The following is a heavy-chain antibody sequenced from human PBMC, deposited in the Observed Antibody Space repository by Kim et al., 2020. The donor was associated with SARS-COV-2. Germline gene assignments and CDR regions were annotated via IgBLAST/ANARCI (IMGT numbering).Heavy chain of an antibody. Sequence: GGSLRLSCAASGFTFSSYGMHWVRQAPGKGLEWVAVISYDGSNKYYADSVKGRFTISRDNSKNTLYLQMNSLRAEDTAVYYCAKDPRIAAAVTFDYWGQGTLVTVSS. D-gene: IGHD6-13*01. CDR2: ISYDGSNK. J-gene: IGHJ4*02. V-gene: IGHV3-30*18. CDR3: AKDPRIAAAVTFDY. CDR1: GFTFSSYG.